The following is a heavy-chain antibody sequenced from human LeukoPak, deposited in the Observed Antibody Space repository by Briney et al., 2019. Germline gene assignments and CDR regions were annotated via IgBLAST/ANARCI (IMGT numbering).Heavy chain of an antibody. CDR1: GLNFRSYW. CDR2: INSDGTGT. CDR3: TRDARTCHSSGCWKPSDY. D-gene: IGHD3-22*01. Sequence: GGSLRLSCAASGLNFRSYWMHWVRQAPGKGLVWVSRINSDGTGTYADSVKGRFTISRDNANNTLYLQMNSLRADDTAVYYCTRDARTCHSSGCWKPSDYWGRGALVTVSS. V-gene: IGHV3-74*01. J-gene: IGHJ4*02.